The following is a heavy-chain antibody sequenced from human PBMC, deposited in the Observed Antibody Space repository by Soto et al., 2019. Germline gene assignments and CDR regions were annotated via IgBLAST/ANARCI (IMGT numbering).Heavy chain of an antibody. D-gene: IGHD6-13*01. Sequence: PGGSLRLSCAASGFTFSSYSMNWVRQAPGKGLEWVSSISSSSYIYYADSVKGRFTISRDNAKNSLYLQMNSLRAEDTAVYYCARVHSSSWYSGGMDVWGQGTTVTVSS. J-gene: IGHJ6*02. CDR2: ISSSSYI. V-gene: IGHV3-21*01. CDR3: ARVHSSSWYSGGMDV. CDR1: GFTFSSYS.